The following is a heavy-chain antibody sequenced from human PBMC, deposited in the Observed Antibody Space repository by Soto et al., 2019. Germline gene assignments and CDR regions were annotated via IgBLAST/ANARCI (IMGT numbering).Heavy chain of an antibody. CDR2: IYPGNSDT. D-gene: IGHD6-6*01. J-gene: IGHJ6*03. CDR1: GYSFASYW. V-gene: IGHV5-51*01. CDR3: ARLYSSLKSYYYYMDV. Sequence: GESLKISCKGSGYSFASYWIGWVRQMPGKGLEWMRIIYPGNSDTRYSPSFQGQVTISADKSITTAYLQWSSLKASDTAMYYCARLYSSLKSYYYYMDVWGKGTTVTVSS.